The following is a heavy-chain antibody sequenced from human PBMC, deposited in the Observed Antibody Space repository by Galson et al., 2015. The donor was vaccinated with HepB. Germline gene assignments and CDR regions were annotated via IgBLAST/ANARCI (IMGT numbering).Heavy chain of an antibody. CDR2: ISSSSSYI. CDR3: ARDRAVAGTGPFNWGYYYGMDV. Sequence: SLRLSCAASGFTLSSYSMNWVRQAPGKGLEWVSSISSSSSYIYYADSVKGRFTISRDNAKNSLYLQMNSLRAEDTAVYYCARDRAVAGTGPFNWGYYYGMDVWGQGTTVTVSS. CDR1: GFTLSSYS. D-gene: IGHD6-19*01. J-gene: IGHJ6*02. V-gene: IGHV3-21*01.